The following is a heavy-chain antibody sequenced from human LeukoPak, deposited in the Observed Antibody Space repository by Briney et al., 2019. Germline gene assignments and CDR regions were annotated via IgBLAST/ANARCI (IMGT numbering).Heavy chain of an antibody. J-gene: IGHJ6*02. D-gene: IGHD3/OR15-3a*01. CDR3: ARDRPFWTSPFLGGMDV. V-gene: IGHV3-23*01. CDR2: ITGSGGST. Sequence: GGSLRLSCAASGFTFTSYATSWVRQAPGKGLEWVSAITGSGGSTYYADSVKGRFTISRDNSKNTLYLQMNSLRAEDTAVYYCARDRPFWTSPFLGGMDVWGQGTTVTVSS. CDR1: GFTFTSYA.